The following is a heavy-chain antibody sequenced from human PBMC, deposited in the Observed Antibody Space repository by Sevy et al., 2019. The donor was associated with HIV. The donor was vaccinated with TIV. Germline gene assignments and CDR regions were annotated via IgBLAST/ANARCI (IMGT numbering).Heavy chain of an antibody. J-gene: IGHJ6*02. V-gene: IGHV4-34*01. D-gene: IGHD3-22*01. CDR1: GGSFSGYY. CDR3: ARASYYYDSSGYYYYYYGMDV. CDR2: INHSGST. Sequence: SETLSLTCAVYGGSFSGYYWSWIRQPPGKGLGWIGEINHSGSTNYNPSLKSRVTISVDTSKNQFSLKLSSVTAADTAVYYCARASYYYDSSGYYYYYYGMDVWGQGTTVTVS.